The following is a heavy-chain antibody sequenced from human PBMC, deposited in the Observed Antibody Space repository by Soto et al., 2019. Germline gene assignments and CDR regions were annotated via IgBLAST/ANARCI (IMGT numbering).Heavy chain of an antibody. V-gene: IGHV3-23*01. D-gene: IGHD6-13*01. CDR1: EFSFSSYA. J-gene: IGHJ4*02. CDR3: ATYSSPFDY. Sequence: EVQLMESGGGLVQPGGSLRLSCAASEFSFSSYALNWVRQAPGKGLEWVSAISATGTTTYYADSVKGRSTISRDKSKRTLFLQMDSLSPEDTAVYYCATYSSPFDYWGQGTLVTVSS. CDR2: ISATGTTT.